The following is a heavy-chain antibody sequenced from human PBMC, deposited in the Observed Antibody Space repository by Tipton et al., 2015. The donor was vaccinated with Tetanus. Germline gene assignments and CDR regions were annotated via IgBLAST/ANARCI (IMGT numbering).Heavy chain of an antibody. V-gene: IGHV4-59*12. D-gene: IGHD5-18*01. CDR2: IYYSGST. J-gene: IGHJ4*02. Sequence: TLSLTCTVSGGSISSYYWSWIRQPPGKGLEWIGYIYYSGSTYYNPSLKSRVTISVDTSKNQFSLKLSSVTAADTAVYYCARSGGYIDYWGQGTLVTVSS. CDR1: GGSISSYY. CDR3: ARSGGYIDY.